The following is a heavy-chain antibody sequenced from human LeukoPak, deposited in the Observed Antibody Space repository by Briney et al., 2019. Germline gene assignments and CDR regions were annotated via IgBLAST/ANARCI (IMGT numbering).Heavy chain of an antibody. CDR3: ARLDSSGYHSDY. Sequence: SETLSLTCTVSGGSISTYYWSWIRQPPGKGLEWIGCMYSSGSTNCNPSLNSRVTISANTSKNQFSLKLSSVTAADTAVYYCARLDSSGYHSDYWGQGTLVTVSS. CDR2: MYSSGST. J-gene: IGHJ4*02. CDR1: GGSISTYY. V-gene: IGHV4-59*08. D-gene: IGHD3-22*01.